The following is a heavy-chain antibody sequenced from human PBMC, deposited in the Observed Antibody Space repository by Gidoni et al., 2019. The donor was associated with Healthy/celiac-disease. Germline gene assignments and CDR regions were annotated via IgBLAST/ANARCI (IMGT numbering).Heavy chain of an antibody. Sequence: QVQLVQSGAEVKKPGSSVKVSCKASGGTFSSYAISWVRQAPGQGLEWMGRIIPILGIANYAQKFQGRVTITADKSTSTAYMELSRLRSEDTAVYYCARGHYDSSGYTGAFDIWGQGTMVTVSS. CDR1: GGTFSSYA. J-gene: IGHJ3*02. V-gene: IGHV1-69*04. CDR3: ARGHYDSSGYTGAFDI. CDR2: IIPILGIA. D-gene: IGHD3-22*01.